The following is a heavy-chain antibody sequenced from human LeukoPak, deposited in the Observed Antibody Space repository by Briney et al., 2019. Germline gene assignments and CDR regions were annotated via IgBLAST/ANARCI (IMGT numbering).Heavy chain of an antibody. V-gene: IGHV4-59*08. CDR2: IYYSGST. CDR1: GGSISSYY. CDR3: ARHLNDFWSGPFDY. Sequence: SETLSLTCTVSGGSISSYYWSWIRQPLGKGLEWIGYIYYSGSTNYNPSLKSRVTISVDTSKNQFSLKLSSVTAADTAVYYCARHLNDFWSGPFDYWGQGTLVTVSS. D-gene: IGHD3-3*01. J-gene: IGHJ4*02.